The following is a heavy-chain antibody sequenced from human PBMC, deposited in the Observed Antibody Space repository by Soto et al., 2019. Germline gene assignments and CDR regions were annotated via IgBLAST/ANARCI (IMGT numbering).Heavy chain of an antibody. CDR2: IYHSGST. J-gene: IGHJ4*02. CDR3: ARMSGTYYVPDY. D-gene: IGHD1-26*01. Sequence: QVQLQESGPRLVEASQTLSLTCTVSNASITSSGYYWSWVRQPPGRRLEWIGYIYHSGSTFYSPSLQSRLNQSVDTSKNQFSLTLRSVTAADTAVYHCARMSGTYYVPDYWGQGTLVTVSS. V-gene: IGHV4-31*03. CDR1: NASITSSGYY.